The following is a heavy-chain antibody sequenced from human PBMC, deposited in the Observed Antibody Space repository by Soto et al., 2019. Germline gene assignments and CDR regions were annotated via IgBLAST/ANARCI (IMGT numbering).Heavy chain of an antibody. CDR3: ARAHTRGYYYHFDY. CDR2: IYYSGST. Sequence: PSETLSLTCTVSGGSISSGGYYWSWIRQHPGKGLEWIGYIYYSGSTYYNPSLKSRVTISVDRSKNQFSLKLSSVTAADTAVYYCARAHTRGYYYHFDYWGQGTLVTVSS. D-gene: IGHD3-22*01. V-gene: IGHV4-31*03. J-gene: IGHJ4*02. CDR1: GGSISSGGYY.